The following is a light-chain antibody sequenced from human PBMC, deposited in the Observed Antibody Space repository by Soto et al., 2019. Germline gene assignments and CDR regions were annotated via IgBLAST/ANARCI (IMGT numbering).Light chain of an antibody. CDR3: SSYTSSSTLDVV. CDR1: SSDVGGYNY. CDR2: AVS. V-gene: IGLV2-14*01. J-gene: IGLJ2*01. Sequence: QSALTQPDSVSGSPGQSITISCTGTSSDVGGYNYVSSYQQHPGKAPKLMIYAVSNRPSGVSNRFSGSKSGNTASLTISGLQAEDEADSYCSSYTSSSTLDVVFGGGTKLTVL.